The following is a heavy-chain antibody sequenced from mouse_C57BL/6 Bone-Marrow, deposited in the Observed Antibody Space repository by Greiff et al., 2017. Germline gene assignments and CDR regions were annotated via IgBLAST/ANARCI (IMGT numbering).Heavy chain of an antibody. D-gene: IGHD1-1*01. Sequence: VQLQQSGPELVKPGASVKISCKASGYTFTDYYMNWVKQSHGKSLEWIGDINPNDGGTSYNQKFKGKATLTVDKSSSTAYMELRSLTSEDSAIYYCAGYEPFITTVRGYFDVWGTGTTVTVSS. CDR3: AGYEPFITTVRGYFDV. V-gene: IGHV1-26*01. CDR1: GYTFTDYY. CDR2: INPNDGGT. J-gene: IGHJ1*03.